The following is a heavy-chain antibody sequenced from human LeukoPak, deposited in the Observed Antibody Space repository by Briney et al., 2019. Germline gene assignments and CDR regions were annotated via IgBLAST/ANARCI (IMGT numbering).Heavy chain of an antibody. D-gene: IGHD2-8*01. CDR1: GFTFITAW. CDR2: IKSKANGGTT. CDR3: ATDDLPNYIRALYDYFDC. V-gene: IGHV3-15*01. Sequence: GGSLRLSCAGSGFTFITAWMDGVRQAPGKGLEWVGRIKSKANGGTTDYAAPVKGRFTISRDDSKNTLYLQMNSLKTEDTAVYYCATDDLPNYIRALYDYFDCWGQGTLVTVSS. J-gene: IGHJ4*02.